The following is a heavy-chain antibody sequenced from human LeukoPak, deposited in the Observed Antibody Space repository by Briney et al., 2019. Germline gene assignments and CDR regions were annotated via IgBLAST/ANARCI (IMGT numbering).Heavy chain of an antibody. Sequence: GGSLRLSCAASGFTFSSYAVHWVRQAPGKGLEWVAVISYDGSNKYYADSVKGRFTISRDNSKNTLYLQMNSLRAEDTAVYYCARVGDILTGYYPPDYWGQGTLVTVSS. V-gene: IGHV3-30*04. D-gene: IGHD3-9*01. CDR2: ISYDGSNK. CDR3: ARVGDILTGYYPPDY. J-gene: IGHJ4*02. CDR1: GFTFSSYA.